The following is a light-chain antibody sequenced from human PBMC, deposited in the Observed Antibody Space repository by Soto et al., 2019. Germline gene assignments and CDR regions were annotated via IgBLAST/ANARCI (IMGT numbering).Light chain of an antibody. J-gene: IGLJ1*01. CDR1: SSDDGSYSL. Sequence: QSALTQPASVSGSPGQAITISCTGTSSDDGSYSLVSWYQQHPGKTPNLMIYEGSKRPSGVSNPVSGSKAGITAFLTISGVLSEGQAYYFCCSNSGNSTYVFGTGTKLTVL. CDR2: EGS. CDR3: CSNSGNSTYV. V-gene: IGLV2-23*01.